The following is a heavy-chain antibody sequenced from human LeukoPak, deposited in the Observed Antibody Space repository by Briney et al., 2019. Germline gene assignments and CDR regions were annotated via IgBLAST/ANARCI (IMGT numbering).Heavy chain of an antibody. D-gene: IGHD5-18*01. CDR2: IYHDGST. CDR3: ARDRGGYTYSHDY. Sequence: SETLSLTCAVAGGSISSNNWWIWVRQSPEKGLEWIGEIYHDGSTNYNPSLKSRVTISMDKSKNQLSLKLNFVTAADTAVYYCARDRGGYTYSHDYWGQGTLVTVSS. J-gene: IGHJ4*02. V-gene: IGHV4-4*02. CDR1: GGSISSNNW.